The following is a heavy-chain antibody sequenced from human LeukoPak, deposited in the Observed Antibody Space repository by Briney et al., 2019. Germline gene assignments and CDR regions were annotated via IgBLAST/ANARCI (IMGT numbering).Heavy chain of an antibody. CDR2: INHSGST. CDR1: GGSFSGYY. V-gene: IGHV4-34*01. J-gene: IGHJ4*02. D-gene: IGHD3-22*01. CDR3: ARMYYYDSSGYQYYFDY. Sequence: SETLSLTCAVYGGSFSGYYWSWIRQPPGKGLEWIGEINHSGSTNYNPSLKSRVTISVDTSKNQISLKLSSVTAADTAVYYCARMYYYDSSGYQYYFDYWGQGTLVTVSS.